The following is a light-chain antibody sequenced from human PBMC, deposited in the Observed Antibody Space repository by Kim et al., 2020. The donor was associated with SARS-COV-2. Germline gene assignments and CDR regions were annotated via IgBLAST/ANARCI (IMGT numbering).Light chain of an antibody. CDR3: QQYGRT. CDR2: GAS. J-gene: IGKJ2*01. V-gene: IGKV3-20*01. CDR1: QSVSSSY. Sequence: EIVLTQSPGTLSLSPGERATLSCRASQSVSSSYLAWYQQKPGQAPRLLIYGASSRATGIPDRFSGSGSGTDFTLTISRLEPEDFAVYYCQQYGRTFGQGTRLEL.